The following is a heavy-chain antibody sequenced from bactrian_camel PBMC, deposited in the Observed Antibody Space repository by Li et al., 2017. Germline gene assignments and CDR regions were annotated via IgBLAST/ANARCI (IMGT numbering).Heavy chain of an antibody. J-gene: IGHJ4*01. CDR3: ATNSGPQTFGPQGCRFVY. CDR2: INWSGQHS. D-gene: IGHD3*01. V-gene: IGHV3S40*01. Sequence: VQLVESGGGLVQPGGSLRLSCAASGFMFRSHVMTWVHQAPGKGLEWISAINWSGQHSNLADSVKGRFTISRDNAKNTLYLQMNDLKPEDTAAYYCATNSGPQTFGPQGCRFVYWGLGTQVTVS. CDR1: GFMFRSHV.